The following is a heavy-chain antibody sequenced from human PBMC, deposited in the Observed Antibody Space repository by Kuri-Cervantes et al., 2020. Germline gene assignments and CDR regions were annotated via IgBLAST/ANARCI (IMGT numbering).Heavy chain of an antibody. Sequence: GSLRLSCTVSGGSISSYYWSWIRQPPGKGLEWIGSIYYSGSTYYNPSLKSRVTISVDTSKNQFSLKLSSVTAADTAVYYCARVLKSSSRYYFDYWGQGTLVTVSS. D-gene: IGHD6-13*01. CDR1: GGSISSYY. CDR3: ARVLKSSSRYYFDY. V-gene: IGHV4-59*05. J-gene: IGHJ4*02. CDR2: IYYSGST.